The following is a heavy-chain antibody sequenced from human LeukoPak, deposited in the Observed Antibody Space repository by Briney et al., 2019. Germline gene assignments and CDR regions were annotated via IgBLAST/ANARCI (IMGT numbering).Heavy chain of an antibody. J-gene: IGHJ1*01. Sequence: GGSLRLSCAASGFTFSNAWMSWVRQAPGKGLEWVSRIKSKTDGGTTDYAAPVEGRFTISRDDSKNTLYLQMNSLKTEDTAVYYCTTQWGIASYYDSSGYYSATRDFQHWGQGTLVTVSS. V-gene: IGHV3-15*01. CDR1: GFTFSNAW. D-gene: IGHD3-22*01. CDR2: IKSKTDGGTT. CDR3: TTQWGIASYYDSSGYYSATRDFQH.